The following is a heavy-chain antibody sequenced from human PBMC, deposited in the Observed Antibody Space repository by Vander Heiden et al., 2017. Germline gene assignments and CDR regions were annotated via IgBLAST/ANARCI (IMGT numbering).Heavy chain of an antibody. J-gene: IGHJ3*02. CDR2: INSDGSST. CDR3: ARDRWGVLYHAFDN. CDR1: GFTFSSYW. Sequence: EVQLVESGGGLVQPGGSLRLSCAASGFTFSSYWMHWVRQAPGKGLVWVSRINSDGSSTSYADSGKGRFTISSDNAKNTLYRQMKSLRAEETAVYYCARDRWGVLYHAFDNWGQGTMVTVSS. D-gene: IGHD1-26*01. V-gene: IGHV3-74*01.